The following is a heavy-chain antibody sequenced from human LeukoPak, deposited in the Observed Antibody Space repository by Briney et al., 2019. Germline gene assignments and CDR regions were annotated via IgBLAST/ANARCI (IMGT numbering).Heavy chain of an antibody. CDR1: GFPFSTYA. Sequence: GGSLRLSCAASGFPFSTYAMSWVRQAPGKGLEWVSAISGSETSTYYADSVEGRFTISRDTSKNTLYLQMNSLRAEDTAVYYCAKGALLPAGHTRYFFDYWGQGALVTVSS. J-gene: IGHJ4*02. D-gene: IGHD1-26*01. CDR3: AKGALLPAGHTRYFFDY. CDR2: ISGSETST. V-gene: IGHV3-23*01.